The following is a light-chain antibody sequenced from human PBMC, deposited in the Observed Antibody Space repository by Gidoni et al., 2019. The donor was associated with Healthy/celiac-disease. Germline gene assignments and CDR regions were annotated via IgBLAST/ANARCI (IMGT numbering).Light chain of an antibody. V-gene: IGLV2-14*01. J-gene: IGLJ2*01. CDR3: SSYTSSSTLV. CDR1: SSDVGGYNY. CDR2: EVS. Sequence: QSALTQTASVSGSHGQSITISGTGTSSDVGGYNYVSWYQRHTGKAPKLMIYEVSNRPSGVSNRFSGSKSGNTASLTISGLQAEDDADYYCSSYTSSSTLVFGGWTTLTVL.